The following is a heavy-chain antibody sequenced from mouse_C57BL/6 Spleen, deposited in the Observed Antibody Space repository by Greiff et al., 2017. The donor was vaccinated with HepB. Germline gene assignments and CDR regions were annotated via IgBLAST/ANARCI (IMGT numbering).Heavy chain of an antibody. J-gene: IGHJ2*01. CDR2: ISDGGSYT. CDR3: ARDGGSWDYFDY. D-gene: IGHD4-1*01. Sequence: EVKVVESGGGLVKPGGSLKLSCAASGFTFSSYAMSWVRQTPEKRLEWVATISDGGSYTYYPDNVKGRFTISRDNAKNNLYLQMSHLKSEDTAMYYCARDGGSWDYFDYWGQGTTLTVSS. CDR1: GFTFSSYA. V-gene: IGHV5-4*01.